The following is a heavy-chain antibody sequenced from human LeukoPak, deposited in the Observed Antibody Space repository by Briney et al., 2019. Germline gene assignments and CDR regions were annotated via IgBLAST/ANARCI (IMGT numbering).Heavy chain of an antibody. CDR1: SFTFSSYA. CDR2: IWYDGSNK. V-gene: IGHV3-33*08. D-gene: IGHD3-22*01. CDR3: ARHHSPAGSGYYPSYFDY. J-gene: IGHJ4*02. Sequence: GGSLRLSCAVSSFTFSSYAFHWVRQAPGKGLEWVAVIWYDGSNKYYADSVKGRFTISRDNSKNTLYLQMNSLRAEDTAVYYCARHHSPAGSGYYPSYFDYWGQGTLVTVSS.